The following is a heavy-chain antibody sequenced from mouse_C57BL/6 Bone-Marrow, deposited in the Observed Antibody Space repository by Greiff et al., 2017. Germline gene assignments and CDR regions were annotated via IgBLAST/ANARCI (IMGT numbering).Heavy chain of an antibody. CDR2: IYPRSGNT. Sequence: QVQLQQSVAELVRPGASVKLSCTASGFNIKNTYMHWVKQRTGQGLEWIGEIYPRSGNTYYNEKFKGKATLTADKSSSTAYMELRSLTSEDSAVYFCARSKDYYGSRYFDVWGTGTTVTVSS. D-gene: IGHD1-1*01. V-gene: IGHV1-81*01. J-gene: IGHJ1*03. CDR3: ARSKDYYGSRYFDV. CDR1: GFNIKNTY.